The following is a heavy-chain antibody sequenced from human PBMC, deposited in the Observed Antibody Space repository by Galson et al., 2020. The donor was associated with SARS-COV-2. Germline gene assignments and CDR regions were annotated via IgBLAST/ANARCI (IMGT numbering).Heavy chain of an antibody. J-gene: IGHJ6*03. Sequence: LSLTCAASGFTVSSNYMSWVRQAPGKGLEWVSVIYSGGSTYYADSVKGRFTISRDNSKNTLYLQMNSLRAEDTAVYYCARLASLVYDFWSGPMDVWGKGTTVTVSS. CDR2: IYSGGST. D-gene: IGHD3-3*01. CDR1: GFTVSSNY. V-gene: IGHV3-66*04. CDR3: ARLASLVYDFWSGPMDV.